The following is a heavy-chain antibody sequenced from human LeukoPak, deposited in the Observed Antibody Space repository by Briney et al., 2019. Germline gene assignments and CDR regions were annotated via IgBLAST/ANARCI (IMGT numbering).Heavy chain of an antibody. CDR2: IYPGDSDS. V-gene: IGHV5-51*01. Sequence: GESLKISCKASGYSFATYWIGWVRQMPGKGLEWMGIIYPGDSDSRYSPSFQGQVVISADQSINTASLQWGSLKASDTAMYYCSRLAGDSRGDDAFELWGQGTMVTVSS. CDR1: GYSFATYW. D-gene: IGHD3-22*01. J-gene: IGHJ3*01. CDR3: SRLAGDSRGDDAFEL.